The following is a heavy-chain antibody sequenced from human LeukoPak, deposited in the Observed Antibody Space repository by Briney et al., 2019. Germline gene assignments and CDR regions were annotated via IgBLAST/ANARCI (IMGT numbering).Heavy chain of an antibody. CDR2: IYTSGST. CDR1: GGSISSGSYY. J-gene: IGHJ5*02. V-gene: IGHV4-61*02. Sequence: PSQTLSLTCTVSGGSISSGSYYWSWIRQPAGKGLEWIGRIYTSGSTNYNPSLKSRVTISVDTSKNQFSLKLSSVTAADTAVYYCARGAPGRQLPNNHWGQGTLVTVSS. CDR3: ARGAPGRQLPNNH. D-gene: IGHD2-2*01.